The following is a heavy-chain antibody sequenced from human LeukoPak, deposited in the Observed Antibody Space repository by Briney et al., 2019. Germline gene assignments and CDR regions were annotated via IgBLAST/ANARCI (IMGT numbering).Heavy chain of an antibody. CDR2: IYTSGST. D-gene: IGHD3-22*01. V-gene: IGHV4-4*07. CDR3: ARERTVLVITGGWFDP. CDR1: GGSISSYY. J-gene: IGHJ5*02. Sequence: SETLSLTCTVSGGSISSYYWSWIRQPAGKGLEWIGRIYTSGSTNYNPSLKSRVTMSVDTSKNQFSLKLSSVTAADTAVYYCARERTVLVITGGWFDPWGQGTLVTVSS.